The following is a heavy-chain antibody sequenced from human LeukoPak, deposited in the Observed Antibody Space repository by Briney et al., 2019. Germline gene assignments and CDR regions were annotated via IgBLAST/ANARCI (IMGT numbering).Heavy chain of an antibody. V-gene: IGHV4-59*12. J-gene: IGHJ4*02. D-gene: IGHD3-22*01. CDR1: GDSIRSYY. CDR3: ARGRYYDSSGSFDY. Sequence: SETLSLTCTVSGDSIRSYYWSWIRQPPGKELEWIGYIYYSGSTNYNPSLKSRVTISVDTSKNQFSLKLSSVTAADTAVYYCARGRYYDSSGSFDYWGQGTLVTVSS. CDR2: IYYSGST.